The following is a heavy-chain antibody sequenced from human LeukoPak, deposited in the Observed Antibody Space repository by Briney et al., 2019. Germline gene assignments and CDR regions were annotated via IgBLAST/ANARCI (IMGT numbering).Heavy chain of an antibody. V-gene: IGHV1-2*02. CDR2: INPNSGGT. D-gene: IGHD2-15*01. CDR3: AKVAVVADVFAYFDY. Sequence: VSVKVSCKASGYTFTGYYMHWVRQAPGQGLEWMGWINPNSGGTNYAQKFQGRVTMTRDTSISTAYMELSRLGSDDTAVYYCAKVAVVADVFAYFDYWGQGTLVTVSS. J-gene: IGHJ4*02. CDR1: GYTFTGYY.